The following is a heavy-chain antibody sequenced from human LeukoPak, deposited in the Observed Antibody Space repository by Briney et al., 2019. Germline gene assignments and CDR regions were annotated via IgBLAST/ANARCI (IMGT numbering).Heavy chain of an antibody. CDR2: IKQDGSEK. Sequence: GGSLRLSCAASGFTFSSYTMSWVRQAPRKGLEWVANIKQDGSEKYYVDSVKGRFTISRDNAKNSLYLQMNSLRAEDTAVYYCARDKGDYDTSGSLFVFGGQGTLVTVSS. V-gene: IGHV3-7*03. D-gene: IGHD3-22*01. CDR3: ARDKGDYDTSGSLFVF. J-gene: IGHJ4*02. CDR1: GFTFSSYT.